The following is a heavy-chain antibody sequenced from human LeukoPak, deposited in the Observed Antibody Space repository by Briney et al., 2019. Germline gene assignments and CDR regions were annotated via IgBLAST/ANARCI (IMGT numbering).Heavy chain of an antibody. V-gene: IGHV4-34*01. Sequence: PSETLSLTCGVYGGSFSDYYWSWIRQPPGKGLEWIGEINHSGSTNYNPSLKSRVTISVDTSKNQFSLKVNSVTAADTAVYYCARDRTAAAGRIRWFDPWGQGTLVTVSS. CDR3: ARDRTAAAGRIRWFDP. CDR1: GGSFSDYY. D-gene: IGHD6-13*01. CDR2: INHSGST. J-gene: IGHJ5*02.